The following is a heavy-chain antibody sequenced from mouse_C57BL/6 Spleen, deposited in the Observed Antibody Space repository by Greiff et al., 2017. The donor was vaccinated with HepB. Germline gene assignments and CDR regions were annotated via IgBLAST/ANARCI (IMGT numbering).Heavy chain of an antibody. CDR3: ARGEHYYYGSSEYFDV. D-gene: IGHD1-1*01. J-gene: IGHJ1*03. Sequence: EVKLLESGPELVKPGASVKIPCKASGYTFTDYNMDWVKQSHGKSLEWIGDINPNNGGTIYNQKFKGKATLTVDKSSSTAYMELRSLTSEDTAVYYCARGEHYYYGSSEYFDVWGTGTTVTVSS. V-gene: IGHV1-18*01. CDR1: GYTFTDYN. CDR2: INPNNGGT.